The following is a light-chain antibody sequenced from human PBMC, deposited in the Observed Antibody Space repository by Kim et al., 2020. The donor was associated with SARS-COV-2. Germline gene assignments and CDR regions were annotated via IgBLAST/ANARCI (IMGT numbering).Light chain of an antibody. Sequence: DIQMTQSPSSLSASVGDRVTITCRASQSISSYLNWYQQKPGKAPKLLIYAASSLQSGVPSRFSGSGSGTDFTLTISSQQPEDFATYYCQQSYNNPWTFGQGTKVDIK. CDR3: QQSYNNPWT. J-gene: IGKJ1*01. V-gene: IGKV1-39*01. CDR2: AAS. CDR1: QSISSY.